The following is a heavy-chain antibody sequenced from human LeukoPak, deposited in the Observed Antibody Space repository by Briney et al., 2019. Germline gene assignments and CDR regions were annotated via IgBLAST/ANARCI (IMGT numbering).Heavy chain of an antibody. Sequence: GGSLRLSFAASGFTLSSYGMSWVRQAPGKGLEWVSTISGSGGSAYYADSVKGRLTISRDNSNNTLYLQMNSLRAEDTAVYFCAKPHTPYCSSGSCYLFDSWGQGTLVTVSS. CDR1: GFTLSSYG. D-gene: IGHD2-15*01. V-gene: IGHV3-23*01. CDR2: ISGSGGSA. J-gene: IGHJ4*02. CDR3: AKPHTPYCSSGSCYLFDS.